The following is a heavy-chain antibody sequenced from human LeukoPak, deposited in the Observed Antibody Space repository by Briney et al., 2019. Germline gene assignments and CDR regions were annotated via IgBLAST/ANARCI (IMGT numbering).Heavy chain of an antibody. J-gene: IGHJ4*02. CDR2: ISGSGGST. D-gene: IGHD6-13*01. CDR3: AKEGFSSTWFHFDY. Sequence: GGSLRLSCAASGFTFSSYVMSWVRQAPGKGLEWVSTISGSGGSTYYGDSVKGRFTISRDNSKNTLYLQMNSLRAEDTAVYYCAKEGFSSTWFHFDYWGLGTLVTVSS. V-gene: IGHV3-23*01. CDR1: GFTFSSYV.